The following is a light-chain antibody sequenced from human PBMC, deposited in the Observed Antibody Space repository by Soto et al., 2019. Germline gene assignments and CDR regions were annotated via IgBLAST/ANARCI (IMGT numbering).Light chain of an antibody. CDR1: SSDVGSYNL. CDR2: EVT. V-gene: IGLV2-23*02. Sequence: QSALTQPASVSGSPGQSITISCTGTSSDVGSYNLVSWYQQHHGKAPTLMIYEVTERPSGASFRLCGSKSANTASLTISGRQAEDEADYYFYSYAGSYPLLDFGAGTKLTV. J-gene: IGLJ1*01. CDR3: YSYAGSYPLLD.